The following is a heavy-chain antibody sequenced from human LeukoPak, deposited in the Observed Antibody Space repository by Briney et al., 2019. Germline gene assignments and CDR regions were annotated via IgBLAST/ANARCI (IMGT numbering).Heavy chain of an antibody. CDR3: ARVCCAYCGGDCYSDP. D-gene: IGHD2-21*02. CDR2: ISSSSSYI. CDR1: GFTFSSYS. J-gene: IGHJ5*02. V-gene: IGHV3-21*01. Sequence: GGSLRLSCAASGFTFSSYSMNWVRQAPGKGLEWVSSISSSSSYIYYADSVKGRFTISRDNAKNSLYLQMNSLRAEDTAVYYCARVCCAYCGGDCYSDPWGQGTLVTVSS.